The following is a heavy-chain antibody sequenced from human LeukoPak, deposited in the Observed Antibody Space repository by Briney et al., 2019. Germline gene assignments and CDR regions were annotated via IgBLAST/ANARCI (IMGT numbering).Heavy chain of an antibody. V-gene: IGHV4-38-2*02. CDR1: GYSISSGYY. D-gene: IGHD3-22*01. J-gene: IGHJ4*02. CDR2: SYHSGST. Sequence: SETLSLTCTVSGYSISSGYYWGWIRQPPGKGLEWIGISYHSGSTYYNPSLKSRVTISVDMSKNQFSLRLSSVTAADTAVYYCARATMIDYWGQGTLVTVSS. CDR3: ARATMIDY.